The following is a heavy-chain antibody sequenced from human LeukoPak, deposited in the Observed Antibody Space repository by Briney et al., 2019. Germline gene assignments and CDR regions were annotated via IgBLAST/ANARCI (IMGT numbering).Heavy chain of an antibody. CDR2: IYTSGST. J-gene: IGHJ4*02. Sequence: SETLSLTCTVSGGSISSGNYYWTWIRQPAGKGLEWIGRIYTSGSTNYNPSLKSRVIISVDTSKNQFSLKVSSVTAADTARYYCARVGSSGYWHYFDNWGQGALVTVSS. V-gene: IGHV4-61*02. CDR3: ARVGSSGYWHYFDN. CDR1: GGSISSGNYY. D-gene: IGHD3-22*01.